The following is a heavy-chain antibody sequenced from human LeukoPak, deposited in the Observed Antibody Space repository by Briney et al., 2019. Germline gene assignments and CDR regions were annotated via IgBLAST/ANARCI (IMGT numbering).Heavy chain of an antibody. D-gene: IGHD3-22*01. Sequence: PSETLSLTCTVSGGSISSCSYYWGWIRQPPGKVLEWIGSIYYSGSTYYNPSLKSRVTISVDTSKSQFSLSLTSVTAADTAVYYCARRTFYYDSSGGNWFDPWGQGTLVTVSS. CDR2: IYYSGST. J-gene: IGHJ5*02. CDR3: ARRTFYYDSSGGNWFDP. V-gene: IGHV4-39*01. CDR1: GGSISSCSYY.